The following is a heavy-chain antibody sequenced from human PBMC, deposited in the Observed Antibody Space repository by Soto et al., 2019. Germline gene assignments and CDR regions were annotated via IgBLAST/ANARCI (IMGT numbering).Heavy chain of an antibody. Sequence: QVQLQESGPGLVKPSQTLSLTCAVSGGSISSGGYYWSWIRQHPGKGLEWIGYIYNSGSTYYNPSLQSRVTISADTSKNRFSLKLSSVTAADTAVYYCARDPNYDILTGYRTYWYFDLWGRGTLVTVSS. V-gene: IGHV4-31*11. CDR3: ARDPNYDILTGYRTYWYFDL. CDR1: GGSISSGGYY. CDR2: IYNSGST. J-gene: IGHJ2*01. D-gene: IGHD3-9*01.